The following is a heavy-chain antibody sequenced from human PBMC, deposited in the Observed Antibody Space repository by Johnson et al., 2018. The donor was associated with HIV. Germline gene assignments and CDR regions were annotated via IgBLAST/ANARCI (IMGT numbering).Heavy chain of an antibody. Sequence: VQLVESGGGVVRPGGSLRLSCEGSGFSFDDYGMNWVRQGPGKGLEWVSGVKWNGGSTGYADSVKGRFTISRDNAKNSLYLQMNSLRAEDTAVYYCAREQGDSVVVVAAELWAFDIWGQGTMVTVSS. CDR2: VKWNGGST. V-gene: IGHV3-20*04. CDR1: GFSFDDYG. CDR3: AREQGDSVVVVAAELWAFDI. D-gene: IGHD2-15*01. J-gene: IGHJ3*02.